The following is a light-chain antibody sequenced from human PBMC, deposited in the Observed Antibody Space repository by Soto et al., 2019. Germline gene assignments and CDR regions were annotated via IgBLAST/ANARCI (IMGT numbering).Light chain of an antibody. CDR3: QHYYERPLT. CDR1: QSVSST. V-gene: IGKV3-15*01. J-gene: IGKJ4*01. Sequence: DIVLTQSPATLSLSPGQRAPLSCRASQSVSSTLAWYQQKPGQGPRLLIFGASTRAIGIPARFSGSGSGTDFTLTISSLQSEDFAVYFCQHYYERPLTFGGGTKVDIK. CDR2: GAS.